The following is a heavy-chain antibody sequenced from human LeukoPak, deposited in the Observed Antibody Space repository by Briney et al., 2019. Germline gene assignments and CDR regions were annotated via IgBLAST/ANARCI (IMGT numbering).Heavy chain of an antibody. J-gene: IGHJ4*02. CDR1: GFTFSSYA. CDR3: AKAVSYDFWSGYGDY. V-gene: IGHV3-23*01. D-gene: IGHD3-3*01. Sequence: GGSLRLSCAASGFTFSSYAMSWVRQAPGKGLEWVSAISGSGGNTYYADSVKGRFTISRDNSKNTLYLQMNSLRAEDTAVYYCAKAVSYDFWSGYGDYWGQGTLVTVSS. CDR2: ISGSGGNT.